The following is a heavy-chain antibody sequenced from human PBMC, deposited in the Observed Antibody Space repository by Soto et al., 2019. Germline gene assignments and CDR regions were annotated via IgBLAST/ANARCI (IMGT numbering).Heavy chain of an antibody. Sequence: QVQLQQWGAGLLKPSETLSLTCAVYGGSFSGYYWSWIRQPPGKGLEWIGEINHSGSTNYNPSLKSRVPISVDTSKNQFSLKLSSVTAADTAVYYCARFPIGGSLTYGMDVWGQGTTVTVSS. V-gene: IGHV4-34*01. CDR2: INHSGST. CDR1: GGSFSGYY. D-gene: IGHD3-16*01. CDR3: ARFPIGGSLTYGMDV. J-gene: IGHJ6*02.